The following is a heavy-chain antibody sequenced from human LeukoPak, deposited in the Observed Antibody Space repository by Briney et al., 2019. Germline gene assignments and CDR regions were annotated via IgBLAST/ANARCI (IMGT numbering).Heavy chain of an antibody. CDR2: IGTGGET. CDR1: GFIFSAYA. Sequence: PGGSLRHSCAASGFIFSAYAMSWVRQAPGQGLEWVSVIGTGGETHYADSVRGRFTISRNNFKNTLYLQMNSLRAEDTAVYYCAKRVTVTTKYFDSWGQGTLVTVSS. D-gene: IGHD4-17*01. V-gene: IGHV3-23*01. J-gene: IGHJ4*02. CDR3: AKRVTVTTKYFDS.